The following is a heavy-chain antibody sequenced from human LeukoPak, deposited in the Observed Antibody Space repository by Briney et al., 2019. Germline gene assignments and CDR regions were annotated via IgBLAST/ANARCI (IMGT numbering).Heavy chain of an antibody. V-gene: IGHV4-38-2*02. CDR1: GYSISSGYY. CDR2: IYHSGST. CDR3: ASYYYDSSGYYTGDY. D-gene: IGHD3-22*01. J-gene: IGHJ4*02. Sequence: SETLSLTCTVSGYSISSGYYWGWIRQPPGKGLEWIGSIYHSGSTYYNPSLKSRITISVDTSKNQFSLKLSSVTAADTAVYYCASYYYDSSGYYTGDYWGQGTLVTVSS.